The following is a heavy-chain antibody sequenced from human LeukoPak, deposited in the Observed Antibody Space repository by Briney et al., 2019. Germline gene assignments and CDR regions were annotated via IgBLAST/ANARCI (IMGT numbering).Heavy chain of an antibody. D-gene: IGHD3-22*01. CDR2: IIPIFGTA. CDR3: ARDLPSYDSSGLDY. V-gene: IGHV1-69*13. J-gene: IGHJ4*02. Sequence: ASVKVSCKASGGTFSSYAISWVRQAPGQGLEWMGGIIPIFGTANYAQKFQGRVTITADESTSTAYMELSSLRSEDTAVYYCARDLPSYDSSGLDYWGQGTLVTVSS. CDR1: GGTFSSYA.